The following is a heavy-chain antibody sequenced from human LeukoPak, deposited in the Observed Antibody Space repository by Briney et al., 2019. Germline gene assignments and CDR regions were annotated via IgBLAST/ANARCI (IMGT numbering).Heavy chain of an antibody. J-gene: IGHJ3*02. D-gene: IGHD6-19*01. V-gene: IGHV1-69*05. CDR2: IIPIFGTA. CDR3: ARGRSSGWYHLGFDT. CDR1: GGTFSSYA. Sequence: SVKVSCKASGGTFSSYAISWVRQAPGQGLEWMGGIIPIFGTANYAQKFQGRVTITTDESTSTAYMELSSLRSEDTAVYYCARGRSSGWYHLGFDTWGQGTMVTVSS.